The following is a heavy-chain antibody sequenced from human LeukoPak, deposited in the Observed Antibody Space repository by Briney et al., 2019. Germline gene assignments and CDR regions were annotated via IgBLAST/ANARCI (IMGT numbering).Heavy chain of an antibody. V-gene: IGHV4-4*02. Sequence: SGTLSLTCGVSGGSITSTNYWTWVRQPPGKGLEWIGEVNLQGSTNYNPSLMGRVAISVDMSENHISLQLTSVTAADTAVYYCARKSRGWLAHYYFDYWGQGTLVTVSS. CDR1: GGSITSTNY. D-gene: IGHD6-19*01. J-gene: IGHJ4*02. CDR3: ARKSRGWLAHYYFDY. CDR2: VNLQGST.